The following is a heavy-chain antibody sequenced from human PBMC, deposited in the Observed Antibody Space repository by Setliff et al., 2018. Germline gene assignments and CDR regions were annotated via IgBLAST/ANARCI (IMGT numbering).Heavy chain of an antibody. CDR1: GFTFGDYA. D-gene: IGHD2-15*01. V-gene: IGHV3-23*01. J-gene: IGHJ4*02. CDR3: ARSESCGSTHCSPYDY. Sequence: PGESLKISCTASGFTFGDYAMSWVRQAPGKGLEWVSGISGYGSRTYYADSVKGRSTISRDNSQNTMYLQMNSLRAEDTAVYYCARSESCGSTHCSPYDYWGQGTLVTVSS. CDR2: ISGYGSRT.